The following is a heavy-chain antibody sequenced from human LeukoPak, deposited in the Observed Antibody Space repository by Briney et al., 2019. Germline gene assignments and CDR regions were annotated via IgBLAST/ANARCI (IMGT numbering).Heavy chain of an antibody. CDR2: ISSSSSYI. D-gene: IGHD4-23*01. CDR1: GFTFSSYS. V-gene: IGHV3-21*01. CDR3: ARAPVVTPNWFDP. Sequence: GGSLRLSCAASGFTFSSYSMNWVRQAPGKGLEWVSSISSSSSYIYYADSVKGRFTISRDNAKNSLYLQMNSLRAEDTALYYCARAPVVTPNWFDPWGQGTLVTVSS. J-gene: IGHJ5*02.